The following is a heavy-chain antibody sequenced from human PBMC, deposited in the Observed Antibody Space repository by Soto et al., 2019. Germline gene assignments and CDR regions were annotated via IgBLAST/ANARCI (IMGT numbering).Heavy chain of an antibody. J-gene: IGHJ3*01. CDR3: AKNGDFDYDAFDV. D-gene: IGHD3-16*01. CDR2: ISGSGGST. CDR1: GFTFSSYA. Sequence: GVSLRLSCAASGFTFSSYAMSWVRQAPGKGLEWVSAISGSGGSTYYADSVKGRFTISRDNSKNTLYLQMNSLRAEDTAVYYCAKNGDFDYDAFDVWGQGTVVTASS. V-gene: IGHV3-23*01.